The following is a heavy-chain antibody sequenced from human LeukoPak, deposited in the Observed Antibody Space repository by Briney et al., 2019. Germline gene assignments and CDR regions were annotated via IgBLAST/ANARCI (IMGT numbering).Heavy chain of an antibody. Sequence: SETLSLTCTVSGGSISSYYRSWIRQPAGKGLEWIGRIYTSGSTNYNPSLKSRVTMSADTSKNQFSLNLSSVTAADTAVYYCAKEKYYYDSSGYYYAPFDYWGQGTLVTVSS. V-gene: IGHV4-4*07. CDR3: AKEKYYYDSSGYYYAPFDY. D-gene: IGHD3-22*01. CDR2: IYTSGST. J-gene: IGHJ4*02. CDR1: GGSISSYY.